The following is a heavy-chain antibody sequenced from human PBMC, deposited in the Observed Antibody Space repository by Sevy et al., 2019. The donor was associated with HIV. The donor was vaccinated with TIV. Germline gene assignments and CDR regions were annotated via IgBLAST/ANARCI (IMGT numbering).Heavy chain of an antibody. Sequence: GGSLRLSCAASGFTVSSNYMSWVRQAPAKGLEWVSIIFSGGGTYYADSVQGRFTISRDNSKNMVYLQMNSLRAEDTAVFYCARGATFYSDSSGRVLSVLGAFDIWGRGTMVTVSS. CDR3: ARGATFYSDSSGRVLSVLGAFDI. CDR1: GFTVSSNY. D-gene: IGHD3-22*01. CDR2: IFSGGGT. J-gene: IGHJ3*02. V-gene: IGHV3-53*01.